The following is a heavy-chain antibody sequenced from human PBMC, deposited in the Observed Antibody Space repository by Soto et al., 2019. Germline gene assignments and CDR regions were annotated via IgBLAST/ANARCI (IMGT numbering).Heavy chain of an antibody. D-gene: IGHD6-13*01. V-gene: IGHV5-51*01. CDR3: ARTSAAGKYYYGMDV. Sequence: GESLKISCKGSGYSFTNYWIGWVRQMPGKGLEWMGIIYPGDSDTRYSPSFQGQVTISADKSISTAYLQWSSLKASDTAMYYCARTSAAGKYYYGMDVRGQGTTVTVSS. CDR2: IYPGDSDT. CDR1: GYSFTNYW. J-gene: IGHJ6*02.